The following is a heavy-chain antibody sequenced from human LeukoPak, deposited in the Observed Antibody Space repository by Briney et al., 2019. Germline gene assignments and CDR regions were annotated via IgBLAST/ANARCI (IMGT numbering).Heavy chain of an antibody. D-gene: IGHD2-15*01. J-gene: IGHJ6*02. V-gene: IGHV4-59*08. CDR1: GGSISSYY. Sequence: SETLSLTCTVSGGSISSYYWSWIRQPPGKGLEWIGYIYYSGSTNYNPSLKSQVTISVDTSKNQFSLKLSSVTAADTAVYYCARHGYCSGGSCPPFGMDVWGQGTTVTVSS. CDR2: IYYSGST. CDR3: ARHGYCSGGSCPPFGMDV.